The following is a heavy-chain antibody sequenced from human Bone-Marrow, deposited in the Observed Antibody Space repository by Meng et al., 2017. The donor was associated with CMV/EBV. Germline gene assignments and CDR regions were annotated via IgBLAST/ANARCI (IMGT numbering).Heavy chain of an antibody. D-gene: IGHD3-3*01. CDR2: TYNSGST. CDR3: ARGGDYDFWSGPSPDY. Sequence: GSVSSGSYYWSWIRQPPGKGLEWIGYTYNSGSTNYNPSLKSRVTISIDTSKNQFSLKVSSVTAADMAVYYCARGGDYDFWSGPSPDYWGQGALVTVSS. CDR1: GSVSSGSYY. V-gene: IGHV4-61*01. J-gene: IGHJ4*02.